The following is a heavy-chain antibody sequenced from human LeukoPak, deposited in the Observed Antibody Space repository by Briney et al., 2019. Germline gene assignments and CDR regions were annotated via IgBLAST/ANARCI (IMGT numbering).Heavy chain of an antibody. V-gene: IGHV3-23*01. D-gene: IGHD1-1*01. CDR3: AKVINWNYFDY. J-gene: IGHJ4*02. CDR1: GFTFNTYA. Sequence: PGGSLRLSCAASGFTFNTYAMSWVRQAPGEGLGWVSAISGSGGNTYYADSVKGRFAISRDNSKNTLYLQMNSLRAEDTAVYYCAKVINWNYFDYWGQGILVTVSS. CDR2: ISGSGGNT.